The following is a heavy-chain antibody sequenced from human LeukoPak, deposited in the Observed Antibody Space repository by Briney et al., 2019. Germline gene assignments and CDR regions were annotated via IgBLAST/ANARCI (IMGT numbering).Heavy chain of an antibody. CDR2: INSDGSST. CDR3: ARKAGIAAAGNYFDY. V-gene: IGHV3-74*01. Sequence: PCGSLRLSCAASGFAFSSYWMHWVRQVPGKGLVWVSRINSDGSSTSYGDSVKGRFTISRDNAKNTLYLQMNSLRAEDTAMYFCARKAGIAAAGNYFDYWGQGTLLTVSS. CDR1: GFAFSSYW. J-gene: IGHJ4*02. D-gene: IGHD6-13*01.